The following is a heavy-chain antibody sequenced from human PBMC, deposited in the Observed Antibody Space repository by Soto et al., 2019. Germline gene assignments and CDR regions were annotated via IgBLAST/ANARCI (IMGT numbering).Heavy chain of an antibody. V-gene: IGHV1-46*01. CDR1: GYTFTSLY. D-gene: IGHD2-15*01. CDR3: AREHSYEDSYWWLDP. CDR2: IHPNGSPT. Sequence: QVQLVQSGAEMKKPGASVKVSCKASGYTFTSLYMHWVRQAPGQGLEWMGVIHPNGSPTVYAQNFPGRLVLTTDTTTSTVYMELSMLRSDDTAVYYCAREHSYEDSYWWLDPWGQGTLVTVSS. J-gene: IGHJ5*02.